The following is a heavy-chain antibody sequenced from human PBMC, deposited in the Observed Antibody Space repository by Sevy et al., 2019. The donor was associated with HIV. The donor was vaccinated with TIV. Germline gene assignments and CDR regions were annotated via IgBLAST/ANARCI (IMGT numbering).Heavy chain of an antibody. CDR1: GYTFTNYH. V-gene: IGHV1-18*01. Sequence: ASVKVSCKASGYTFTNYHITWVRQAPGQGLEWMGWNTPNNGNTNYARRLQGRVTMTTDTSTATAYMELRNLRSDDTAVYFCARAPSGSQGPGQYFHHWGQGTLVTVSS. CDR2: NTPNNGNT. D-gene: IGHD1-26*01. J-gene: IGHJ1*01. CDR3: ARAPSGSQGPGQYFHH.